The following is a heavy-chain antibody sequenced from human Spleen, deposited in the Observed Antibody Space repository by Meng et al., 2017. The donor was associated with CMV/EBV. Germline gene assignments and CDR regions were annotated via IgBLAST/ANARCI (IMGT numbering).Heavy chain of an antibody. V-gene: IGHV1-69*10. D-gene: IGHD3-16*01. CDR3: ARDYDRGFFDP. CDR1: GGTFSSYA. CDR2: LITIVGIT. J-gene: IGHJ5*02. Sequence: SCKASGGTFSSYAISWVRQAPGQGLEWMGGLITIVGITNYAQNFQGRVTITADKSTSTTYMELSSLRSQDTAVYYCARDYDRGFFDPWGQGTLVTVSS.